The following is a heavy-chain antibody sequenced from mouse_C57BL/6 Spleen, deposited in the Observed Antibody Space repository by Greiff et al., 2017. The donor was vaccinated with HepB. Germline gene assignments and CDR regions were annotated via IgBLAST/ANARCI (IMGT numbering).Heavy chain of an antibody. Sequence: QVQLQQSGAELMKPGASVKLSCKATGYTFTGYWIEWVKQRPGHGLEWIGEILPGSGSTNYNQKFKGKATFTADTSSNTAYMQLSSLTTEDSAIYYYASYGHNYGRSLYAMDYWGQGTSVTVSS. D-gene: IGHD1-1*01. V-gene: IGHV1-9*01. CDR1: GYTFTGYW. CDR2: ILPGSGST. J-gene: IGHJ4*01. CDR3: ASYGHNYGRSLYAMDY.